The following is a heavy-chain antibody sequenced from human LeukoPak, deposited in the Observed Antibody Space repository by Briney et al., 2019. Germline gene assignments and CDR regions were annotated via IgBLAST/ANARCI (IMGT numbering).Heavy chain of an antibody. CDR2: INPNSGGT. CDR1: GYTFTGYY. V-gene: IGHV1-2*02. J-gene: IGHJ3*02. CDR3: ARDLYAARYCSSTSCYVFDI. D-gene: IGHD2-2*01. Sequence: ASVKVSCKASGYTFTGYYMHWVRQAPGQGLEWMGWINPNSGGTNYAQKFQGRVTMTRDTSISTAYMELSRLRSDDTAVYYCARDLYAARYCSSTSCYVFDIWGQGTMVTVSS.